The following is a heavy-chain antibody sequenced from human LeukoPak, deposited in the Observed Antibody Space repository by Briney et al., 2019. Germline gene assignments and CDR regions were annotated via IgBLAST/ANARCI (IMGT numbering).Heavy chain of an antibody. CDR3: AVSRADSSGHHFFDC. Sequence: PGGSLRLSCATSGFTFSSHVMSWVRQAPGKGLEWVSTMSSGGDFVYYGGAVKGRFTASRDNSKNTLYLQMNSLTTEDTAVYYCAVSRADSSGHHFFDCWGQGTAVTVSS. D-gene: IGHD3-22*01. V-gene: IGHV3-23*01. J-gene: IGHJ4*03. CDR1: GFTFSSHV. CDR2: MSSGGDFV.